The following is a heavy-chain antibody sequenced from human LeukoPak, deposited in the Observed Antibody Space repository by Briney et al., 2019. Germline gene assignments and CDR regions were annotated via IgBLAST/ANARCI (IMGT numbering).Heavy chain of an antibody. D-gene: IGHD2-2*01. V-gene: IGHV1-69*04. CDR3: ARGYCSSTSCYDYYYYMDV. Sequence: ASVKDSCKASGGTFSSYAISWVRQAPGQGLEWMGRIIPILGIANYAQKFQGRVTITADKSTSTAYMELSSLRSEDTAVYYCARGYCSSTSCYDYYYYMDVWGKGTTVTVSS. CDR1: GGTFSSYA. J-gene: IGHJ6*03. CDR2: IIPILGIA.